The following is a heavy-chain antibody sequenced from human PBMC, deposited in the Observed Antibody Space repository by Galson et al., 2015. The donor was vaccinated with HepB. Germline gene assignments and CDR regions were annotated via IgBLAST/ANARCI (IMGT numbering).Heavy chain of an antibody. CDR1: GFTFTRYA. Sequence: SLRLSCAASGFTFTRYAVTWVRQAPGKGLEWVASITSSGGNTYYTDSVKGRFSISRDNSKNTLVLQLNSLRVEDTAVYYCAKDGIMVANNPWHFHYWGQGTLVTVSS. V-gene: IGHV3-23*01. CDR3: AKDGIMVANNPWHFHY. J-gene: IGHJ4*02. D-gene: IGHD2-8*01. CDR2: ITSSGGNT.